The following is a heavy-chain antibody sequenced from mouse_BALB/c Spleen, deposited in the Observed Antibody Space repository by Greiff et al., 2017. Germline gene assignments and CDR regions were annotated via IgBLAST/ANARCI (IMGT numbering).Heavy chain of an antibody. J-gene: IGHJ3*01. CDR2: ISDGGSYT. V-gene: IGHV5-4*02. D-gene: IGHD2-10*01. CDR3: ARGAYYVNTWFAY. CDR1: GFTFSDYY. Sequence: EVKLVESGGGLVKPGGSLKLSCAASGFTFSDYYMYWVRQTPEKRLEWVATISDGGSYTYYPDSVKGRFTISRDNAKNNLYLQMSSLKSEDTAMYYCARGAYYVNTWFAYWGQGTLVTVSA.